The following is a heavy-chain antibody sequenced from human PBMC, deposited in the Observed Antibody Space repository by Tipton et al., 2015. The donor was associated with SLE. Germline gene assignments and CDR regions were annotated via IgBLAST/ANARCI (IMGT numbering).Heavy chain of an antibody. CDR2: ILYDGSDK. CDR1: GFTFSHYA. J-gene: IGHJ4*02. CDR3: ARRGTGAARLDS. D-gene: IGHD6-6*01. V-gene: IGHV3-30*04. Sequence: QVQLVQSGGGVVHPGRSLRLSCTASGFTFSHYAMHWVRQAPGKGLEWVPVILYDGSDKDYADSVKGRFTISRDNSKNTLDLQMNSLRPEDTGIYYCARRGTGAARLDSWGQGTLVTVSS.